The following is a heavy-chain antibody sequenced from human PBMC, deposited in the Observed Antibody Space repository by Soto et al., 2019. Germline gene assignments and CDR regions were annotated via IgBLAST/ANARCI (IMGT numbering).Heavy chain of an antibody. J-gene: IGHJ6*02. CDR3: AISPRTIFGVVIASEYGMDV. Sequence: ASVKVSCRASGYTFTSYAMHWVRQAPGQRLEWMGWINAGNGNTKYSQKFQGRVTITRDTSASTAYMELSSLRSEDTAVYYCAISPRTIFGVVIASEYGMDVWGQGTTVTVSS. D-gene: IGHD3-3*01. CDR1: GYTFTSYA. CDR2: INAGNGNT. V-gene: IGHV1-3*01.